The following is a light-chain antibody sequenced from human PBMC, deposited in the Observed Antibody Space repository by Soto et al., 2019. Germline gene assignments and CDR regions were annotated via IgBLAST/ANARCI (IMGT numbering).Light chain of an antibody. Sequence: DIQMTQSQSSLSVSMGDRVTITCRASQNIGTSLNWYRMKLGRAPTLLIYSASTLQSGAPSRFSGGVSGTDFTLTINRLQPEELATYCCQQTYNAPYTFGQGTMLEIK. J-gene: IGKJ2*01. CDR1: QNIGTS. CDR3: QQTYNAPYT. V-gene: IGKV1-39*01. CDR2: SAS.